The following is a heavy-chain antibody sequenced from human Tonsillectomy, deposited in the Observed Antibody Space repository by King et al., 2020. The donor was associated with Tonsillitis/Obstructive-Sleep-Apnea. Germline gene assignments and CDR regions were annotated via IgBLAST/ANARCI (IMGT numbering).Heavy chain of an antibody. V-gene: IGHV3-64D*06. CDR3: VKGGDIVVVPAAHPYYYYGMDV. CDR2: ISSNGGST. J-gene: IGHJ6*02. D-gene: IGHD2-2*01. Sequence: VQLVESGGGLVQPGGSLRLSCSASGFTFSSYAMHWVRQAPGKGLEYVSAISSNGGSTYYADSVKGRFTISRENSKNTLYLQMSSLRAADTAVYYCVKGGDIVVVPAAHPYYYYGMDVWGQGTTVTVSS. CDR1: GFTFSSYA.